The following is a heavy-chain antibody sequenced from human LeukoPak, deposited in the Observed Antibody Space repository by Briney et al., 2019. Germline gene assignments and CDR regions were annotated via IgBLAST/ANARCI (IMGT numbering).Heavy chain of an antibody. D-gene: IGHD3-22*01. V-gene: IGHV3-23*01. CDR3: ARVPRLTMIVVVITGGGMDV. Sequence: GGSLRLSCAASGFTFRHNAMTWVRQAPGKGLEWVSGISYSGDTTYYADSVKGRFTISRDNSRDTLYLQMNSLRAEDTAVYYCARVPRLTMIVVVITGGGMDVWGQGTTVTVSS. J-gene: IGHJ6*02. CDR2: ISYSGDTT. CDR1: GFTFRHNA.